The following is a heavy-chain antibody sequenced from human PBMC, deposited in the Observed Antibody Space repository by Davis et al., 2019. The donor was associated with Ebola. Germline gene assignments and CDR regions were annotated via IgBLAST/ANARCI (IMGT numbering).Heavy chain of an antibody. CDR3: AKDADEDDYGLFDN. D-gene: IGHD4-17*01. Sequence: PGGSLRLSCVTSGFKFSGFAMSWVRQAPGKGLEWVSSVSGTGGTTYYAEFVEGRFTISRDNTKNTLHLQINSLRVEDTAIYYCAKDADEDDYGLFDNWGQGALVSVSS. CDR1: GFKFSGFA. CDR2: VSGTGGTT. V-gene: IGHV3-23*01. J-gene: IGHJ4*02.